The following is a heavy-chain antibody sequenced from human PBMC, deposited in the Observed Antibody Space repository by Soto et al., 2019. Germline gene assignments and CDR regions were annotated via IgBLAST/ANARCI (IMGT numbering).Heavy chain of an antibody. J-gene: IGHJ3*01. CDR2: ISTDKGGT. V-gene: IGHV1-18*01. CDR1: GYSFTSYG. CDR3: ARNYYERSGDCHAVFDV. Sequence: QVQLVQSGAEGKKPGASVKVSCKASGYSFTSYGVSWVRQAPGQGLEWRGWISTDKGGTNYAQKFQGRVTMTTDTSTTTVFLAMPSLTSDDTAVYYCARNYYERSGDCHAVFDVWGHGTRVTVTS. D-gene: IGHD3-22*01.